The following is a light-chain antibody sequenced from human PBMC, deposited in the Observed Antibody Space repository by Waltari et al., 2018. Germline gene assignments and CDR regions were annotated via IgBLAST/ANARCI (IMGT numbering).Light chain of an antibody. CDR1: QSVGST. J-gene: IGKJ1*01. CDR2: GGS. Sequence: EIVLTQSPGTLSLSPGERATLSCRASQSVGSTLAWYQQKPGQPPRLLIYGGSSRATGSPDRFSVSGSGTDFSLTIGRLEPEDFAVYYCQHYVRLPATFGQGTKVEIK. CDR3: QHYVRLPAT. V-gene: IGKV3-20*01.